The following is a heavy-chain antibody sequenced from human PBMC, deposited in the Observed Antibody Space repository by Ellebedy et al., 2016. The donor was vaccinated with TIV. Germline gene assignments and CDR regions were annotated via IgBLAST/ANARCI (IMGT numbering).Heavy chain of an antibody. Sequence: PGGSLRLSCAASGFIFSSYWMSWVRQAPGKGLEWMANINEDGSEKYYVDSVKGRFTISRDNAKNSLYLQMNSLRAEDTAVYYCAHNSGWPWGQGTLVTVSS. CDR1: GFIFSSYW. V-gene: IGHV3-7*03. CDR3: AHNSGWP. J-gene: IGHJ5*02. D-gene: IGHD6-19*01. CDR2: INEDGSEK.